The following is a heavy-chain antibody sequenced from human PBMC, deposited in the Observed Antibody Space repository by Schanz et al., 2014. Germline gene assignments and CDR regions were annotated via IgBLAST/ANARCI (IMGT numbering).Heavy chain of an antibody. Sequence: QVPLVQSGAEVKEPGSSVKVSCTPSGGTFVTFFFTWVRQAPGQGPQWMGRISPLLGVANYAQEFQGRLTITADTSTSTAYMELGSLRSEDTAVYYCATCSGGTCHAKPVLDNWGQGTLVTVSS. V-gene: IGHV1-69*04. CDR2: ISPLLGVA. CDR1: GGTFVTFF. CDR3: ATCSGGTCHAKPVLDN. D-gene: IGHD2-15*01. J-gene: IGHJ4*02.